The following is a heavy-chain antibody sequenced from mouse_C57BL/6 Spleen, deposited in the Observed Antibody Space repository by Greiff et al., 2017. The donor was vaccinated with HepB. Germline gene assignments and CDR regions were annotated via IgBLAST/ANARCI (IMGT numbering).Heavy chain of an antibody. J-gene: IGHJ1*03. V-gene: IGHV5-4*01. CDR2: ISDGGSYT. D-gene: IGHD2-5*01. CDR1: GFTFSSYA. CDR3: ARDRGYSNYGYFDV. Sequence: EVQVVESGGGLVKPGGSLKLSCAASGFTFSSYAMSWVRQTPEKRLEWVATISDGGSYTYYPDNVKGRFTISRDNAKNNLYLQMSHLKSEDTAMYYCARDRGYSNYGYFDVWGTGTTVTVSS.